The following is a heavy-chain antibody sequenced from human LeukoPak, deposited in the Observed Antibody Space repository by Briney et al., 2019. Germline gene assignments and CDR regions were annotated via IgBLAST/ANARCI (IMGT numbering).Heavy chain of an antibody. V-gene: IGHV5-10-1*01. D-gene: IGHD6-6*01. CDR1: GYSFTNYW. J-gene: IGHJ4*02. Sequence: GESLKISCRVSGYSFTNYWIGWVRQMPGKGLEWMGRIDPSDSYTNYSPSFQGHVTISADKSISTAYLQWSSLKASDTAMYYCARHLDTTSSSPGLYWGQGTLVTVSS. CDR2: IDPSDSYT. CDR3: ARHLDTTSSSPGLY.